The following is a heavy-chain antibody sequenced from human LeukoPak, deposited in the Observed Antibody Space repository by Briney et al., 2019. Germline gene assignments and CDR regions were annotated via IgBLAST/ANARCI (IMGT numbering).Heavy chain of an antibody. CDR1: GGSISSGGYY. V-gene: IGHV4-31*03. CDR3: ARGSVVVIGTNWFDP. J-gene: IGHJ5*02. D-gene: IGHD3-22*01. CDR2: IYYSGST. Sequence: PSETLSLTCTVSGGSISSGGYYWSWIRQHPGKGLEWTGYIYYSGSTYYNPSLKSRVTISVDTSENQFSLKLSSVTAADTAVYYCARGSVVVIGTNWFDPWGQGTLVTVFS.